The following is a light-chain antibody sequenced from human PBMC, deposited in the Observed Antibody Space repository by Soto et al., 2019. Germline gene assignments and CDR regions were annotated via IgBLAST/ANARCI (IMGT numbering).Light chain of an antibody. J-gene: IGKJ1*01. CDR1: QSVRSN. Sequence: EIVMTHSRATLCVYQGARRTLYCRANQSVRSNLAWYQQRPGQAPRLLIYGASSRATGIPDRFSGSGSGTDFTLTISRLEPEDFAVYYCHQYVSSWTFGQGTKGDI. V-gene: IGKV3D-15*01. CDR3: HQYVSSWT. CDR2: GAS.